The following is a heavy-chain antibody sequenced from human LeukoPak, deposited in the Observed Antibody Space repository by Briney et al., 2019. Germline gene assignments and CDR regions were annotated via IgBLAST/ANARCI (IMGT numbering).Heavy chain of an antibody. CDR2: VLYTGIT. CDR3: ARQDYADAFYN. Sequence: NASENLSLTCTVSGGSISGSDYYWGWVRQPPGKGLEWIGSVLYTGITNYNPSLKSRLSISVDMSKTQFSLRLSSVTAADTAVYYCARQDYADAFYNWGQGTLVTVSS. V-gene: IGHV4-39*01. D-gene: IGHD4-17*01. J-gene: IGHJ4*02. CDR1: GGSISGSDYY.